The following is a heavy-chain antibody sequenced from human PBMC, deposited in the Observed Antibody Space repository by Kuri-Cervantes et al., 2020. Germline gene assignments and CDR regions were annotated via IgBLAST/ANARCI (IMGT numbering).Heavy chain of an antibody. CDR3: VGGAYSYGYSVS. J-gene: IGHJ5*02. Sequence: GGSLRLSCGASGFTFSDHYMDWVRQAPGKGLEWLSYISSDGSAKYYADSVKGRFTISGDNARNSLYLQMSSLRDEDTAVYYCVGGAYSYGYSVSWGQGTLVTVSS. CDR2: ISSDGSAK. D-gene: IGHD5-18*01. V-gene: IGHV3-11*04. CDR1: GFTFSDHY.